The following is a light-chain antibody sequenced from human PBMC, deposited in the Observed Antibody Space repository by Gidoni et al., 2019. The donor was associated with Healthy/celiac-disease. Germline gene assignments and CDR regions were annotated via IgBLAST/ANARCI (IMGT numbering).Light chain of an antibody. V-gene: IGLV2-18*02. CDR3: SSYTSSSTLVV. J-gene: IGLJ2*01. Sequence: QSALTQPPSVSGSPGQSVTISCTGTSSDVGSYNRVSWYQQPPGTAPKLMIYEVRNRPSGVPDRFSGSKSGNTASLTISGLQAEDEADYYCSSYTSSSTLVVFGGGTKLTVL. CDR1: SSDVGSYNR. CDR2: EVR.